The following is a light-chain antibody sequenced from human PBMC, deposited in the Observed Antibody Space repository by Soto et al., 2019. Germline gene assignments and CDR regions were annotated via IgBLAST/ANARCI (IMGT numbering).Light chain of an antibody. V-gene: IGKV3-20*01. Sequence: EIVLTQSPGTLSLSPGERATLSCRASQSVSKTYLAWYQQKPGQAPRLLMFDVSRRATGIPDRFSGSGSGTDFTLTISRLEPGDCAVYFCQQYGTLPWTFGQGTKVVIK. CDR2: DVS. CDR1: QSVSKTY. J-gene: IGKJ1*01. CDR3: QQYGTLPWT.